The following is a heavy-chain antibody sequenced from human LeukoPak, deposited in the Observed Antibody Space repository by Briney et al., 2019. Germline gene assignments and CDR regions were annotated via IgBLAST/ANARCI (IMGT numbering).Heavy chain of an antibody. D-gene: IGHD3-10*01. V-gene: IGHV4-4*07. J-gene: IGHJ4*02. CDR2: IYSSGSI. CDR1: GGSISTYY. CDR3: ARGRFPGSGSYYNSFDY. Sequence: SETLSLTCTVSGGSISTYYWSWIRQPAGKGLEWIGRIYSSGSIDFNPSLKSRVAMSVDTSKNQFSLRLASVTAADTAVYYCARGRFPGSGSYYNSFDYYGQGTLVTVSS.